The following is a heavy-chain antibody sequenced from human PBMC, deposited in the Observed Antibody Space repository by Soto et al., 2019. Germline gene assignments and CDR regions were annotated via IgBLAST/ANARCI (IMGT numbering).Heavy chain of an antibody. CDR3: ARVRGTAGKRYFDY. D-gene: IGHD6-13*01. J-gene: IGHJ4*02. CDR1: GGSMISYY. Sequence: TLSLTCTVSGGSMISYYWNWMRQPPGKGLEWIGYTYYSGSTTYNPSLKSRVTISADSSKNQFSLKLSSVTAADTAVYYCARVRGTAGKRYFDYWGQGTLVTVSS. V-gene: IGHV4-59*01. CDR2: TYYSGST.